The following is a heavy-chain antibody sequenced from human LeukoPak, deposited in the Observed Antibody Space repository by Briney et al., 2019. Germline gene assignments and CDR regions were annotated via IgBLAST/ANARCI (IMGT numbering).Heavy chain of an antibody. CDR2: ISGSGGVT. CDR3: ASPPVSVRSTGATS. Sequence: GGSLRLSCAASGFTFSSYAMSWVRQAPGKGLEWVSVISGSGGVTYYADSVRGRFTISRDNSKNTLYLQMNSLTVEDTAVYYCASPPVSVRSTGATSWGQGTLVTVSS. V-gene: IGHV3-23*01. D-gene: IGHD1-1*01. J-gene: IGHJ4*02. CDR1: GFTFSSYA.